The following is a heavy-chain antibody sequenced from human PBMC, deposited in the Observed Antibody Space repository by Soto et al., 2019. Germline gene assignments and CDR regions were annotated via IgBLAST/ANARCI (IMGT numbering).Heavy chain of an antibody. CDR1: GFTFSSYG. CDR3: AKDFTSLWRIAALSLFDY. V-gene: IGHV3-30*18. D-gene: IGHD6-6*01. Sequence: PGGSLRLSCAASGFTFSSYGMHWVRQDPGKGLEWGAVRSYDGSNKYYSDSVKGRFTISRDNSKNTLYLQMNSLRAKDTAVYYCAKDFTSLWRIAALSLFDYWGQGTLVTVSS. J-gene: IGHJ4*02. CDR2: RSYDGSNK.